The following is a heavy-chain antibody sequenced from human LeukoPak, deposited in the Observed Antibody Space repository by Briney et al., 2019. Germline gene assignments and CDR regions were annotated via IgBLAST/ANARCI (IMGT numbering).Heavy chain of an antibody. CDR3: ARDQYDTWSRRGNFDS. CDR2: IKLDGSEK. J-gene: IGHJ4*02. CDR1: GFTFGKYW. Sequence: GGPLRLSCVASGFTFGKYWMSWVHQAPGKGLEWVANIKLDGSEKNYVDSVKGRFTISRDNTKNSLYLQMNSLRAEDTAVFYCARDQYDTWSRRGNFDSWGQGTLVIVSS. V-gene: IGHV3-7*03. D-gene: IGHD3/OR15-3a*01.